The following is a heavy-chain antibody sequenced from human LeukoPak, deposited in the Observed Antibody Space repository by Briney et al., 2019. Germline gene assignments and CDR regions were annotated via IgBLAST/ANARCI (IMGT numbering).Heavy chain of an antibody. V-gene: IGHV4-30-4*01. Sequence: PSETLSLTCTVSGGSISSGDYYWSWIRQPPGKGLEWIGYIYYSGNTYYNPSLKSRVTISVDTSKNQFSLKLSPVTAADTAMYYCARRYYASGHYPYYFDYWGQGTLVTVSS. CDR1: GGSISSGDYY. CDR3: ARRYYASGHYPYYFDY. J-gene: IGHJ4*02. D-gene: IGHD3-10*01. CDR2: IYYSGNT.